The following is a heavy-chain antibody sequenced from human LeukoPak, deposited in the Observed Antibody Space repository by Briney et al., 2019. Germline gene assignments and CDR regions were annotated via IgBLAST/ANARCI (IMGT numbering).Heavy chain of an antibody. CDR3: ARCRVQLERIDY. CDR1: VCTFSSYA. J-gene: IGHJ4*02. D-gene: IGHD1-1*01. Sequence: SSVKVSCKASVCTFSSYASSWVRQAPGQALEWMGGIIPLFGTANYAQKFEGRVTITADESTGTAYLNLSSLTAEDTAVYYCARCRVQLERIDYWGQGTLVTVSS. V-gene: IGHV1-69*01. CDR2: IIPLFGTA.